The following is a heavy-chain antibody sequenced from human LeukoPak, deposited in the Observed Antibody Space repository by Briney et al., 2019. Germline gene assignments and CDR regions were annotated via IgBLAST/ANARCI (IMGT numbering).Heavy chain of an antibody. J-gene: IGHJ4*02. CDR2: INPNSGGT. Sequence: ASVKVSCKASGYTFTDYHMHWVRPAPGQGLEWMGWINPNSGGTNYAQKFQGRLTMTRDTSISTAYIELSRLRSDDTAVYYCARDIRPRVESFDYWGQGTLVSVSS. D-gene: IGHD3-3*01. CDR3: ARDIRPRVESFDY. V-gene: IGHV1-2*02. CDR1: GYTFTDYH.